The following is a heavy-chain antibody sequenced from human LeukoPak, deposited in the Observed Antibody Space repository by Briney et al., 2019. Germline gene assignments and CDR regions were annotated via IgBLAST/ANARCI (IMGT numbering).Heavy chain of an antibody. CDR1: GFTFSSYW. CDR2: INSDGSST. D-gene: IGHD3-10*01. J-gene: IGHJ4*02. Sequence: GGPLRLSCAASGFTFSSYWMHWVRQAPGKGLVWVSRINSDGSSTIYADSVKGRFTISRDNAKNTLYLQMNSLRVEDTAVYYCARDDYGSGSFYRGYFDYWGQGTLVTVSS. V-gene: IGHV3-74*01. CDR3: ARDDYGSGSFYRGYFDY.